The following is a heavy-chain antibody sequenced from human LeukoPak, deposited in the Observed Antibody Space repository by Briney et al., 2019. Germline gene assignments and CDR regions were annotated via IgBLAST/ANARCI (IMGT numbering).Heavy chain of an antibody. CDR1: GYSISSGFY. CDR2: IYGGGTT. V-gene: IGHV4-38-2*01. J-gene: IGHJ3*01. D-gene: IGHD2-2*02. CDR3: ARGFCSSIDCYNDAFDF. Sequence: PSETLSLTCAVSGYSISSGFYWVWIRQSPGKGLEWLASIYGGGTTYYNPALKNRLTISLDTSKDHFSVNLTSVTAADTAVYYCARGFCSSIDCYNDAFDFWGQGTMVTVSS.